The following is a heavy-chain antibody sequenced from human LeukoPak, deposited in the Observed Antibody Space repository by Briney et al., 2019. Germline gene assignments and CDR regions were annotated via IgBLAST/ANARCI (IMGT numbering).Heavy chain of an antibody. Sequence: SETLSLTCAVYGGSFSGYYWSWIRQPPGKGLEWIGEINHSGSTNYNPSLKSRVTISVDTSKNQFSLKPSSVTAADTAVYYCARDVAYCGGDCYSNWFDPWGQGTLVTVSS. CDR2: INHSGST. CDR1: GGSFSGYY. D-gene: IGHD2-21*01. CDR3: ARDVAYCGGDCYSNWFDP. V-gene: IGHV4-34*01. J-gene: IGHJ5*02.